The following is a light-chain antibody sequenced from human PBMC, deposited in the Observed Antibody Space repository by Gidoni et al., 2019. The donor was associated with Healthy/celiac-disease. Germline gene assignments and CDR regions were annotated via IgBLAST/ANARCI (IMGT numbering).Light chain of an antibody. V-gene: IGKV3-11*01. CDR3: QQRST. Sequence: EIVLTQSPATLSLSPGERATLSCRASQSVSSYLAWYQQKPGQAPRLLIYDASNRATGIPARFSGSGSGTDFTLTISSLEPEDFAVYYCQQRSTVXQXTKLEIK. CDR1: QSVSSY. J-gene: IGKJ2*01. CDR2: DAS.